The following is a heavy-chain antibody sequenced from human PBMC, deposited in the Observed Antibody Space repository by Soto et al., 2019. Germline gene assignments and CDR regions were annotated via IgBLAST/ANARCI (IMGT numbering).Heavy chain of an antibody. CDR3: ARDFRGHGVFDM. D-gene: IGHD4-17*01. CDR2: ISYSTI. Sequence: GGSLRLSCAASGFTFRHYEMNWVRQAPGKGLEWVSYISYSTIYYAASVRGRFTISRDNAQNSLYLQMNSLRAEDTAVYYCARDFRGHGVFDMWGQGTMVTVSS. V-gene: IGHV3-48*03. CDR1: GFTFRHYE. J-gene: IGHJ3*02.